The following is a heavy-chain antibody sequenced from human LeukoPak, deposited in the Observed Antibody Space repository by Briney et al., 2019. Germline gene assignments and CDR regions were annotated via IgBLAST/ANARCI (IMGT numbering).Heavy chain of an antibody. CDR3: TTDLLEASSDPHLI. CDR1: GFTFSNAW. Sequence: GGSLRLSCAASGFTFSNAWMSWVRQAPGKGLEWVGRIKSKTDGGTTDYAAPVKGRFTISRDDSKNTLYLQMNSLKTEDTAVYYCTTDLLEASSDPHLIWGQGTMVTVSS. D-gene: IGHD3-22*01. CDR2: IKSKTDGGTT. V-gene: IGHV3-15*01. J-gene: IGHJ3*02.